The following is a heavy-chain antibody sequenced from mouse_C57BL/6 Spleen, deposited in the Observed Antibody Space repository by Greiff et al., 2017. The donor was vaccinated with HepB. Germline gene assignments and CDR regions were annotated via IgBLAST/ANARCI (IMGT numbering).Heavy chain of an antibody. D-gene: IGHD1-1*02. CDR2: IWSGGST. V-gene: IGHV2-2*01. CDR3: AKLWGRFAY. Sequence: VQLVESGPGLVQPSQSLSITCTVSGFSLTSYGVHWVRQSPGKGLEWLGVIWSGGSTDYNAAFISRLSISKDNSKSQVFFKMNSLQADDTAIYYCAKLWGRFAYWGQGTLVTVSA. J-gene: IGHJ3*01. CDR1: GFSLTSYG.